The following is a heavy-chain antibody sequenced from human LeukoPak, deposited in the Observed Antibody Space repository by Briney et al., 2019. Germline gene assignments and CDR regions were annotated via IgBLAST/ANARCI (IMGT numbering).Heavy chain of an antibody. J-gene: IGHJ5*02. Sequence: GASVKVSCKASGGTFSSYAISWVRQAPGQGLEWMGGIIPIFGTANYAQKFQGRVTITTDESTSTAYMELSSLRSEDTAVYYCARGTGYCSSTSCSFPFDPWGQGTLVTVSS. CDR3: ARGTGYCSSTSCSFPFDP. D-gene: IGHD2-2*01. CDR1: GGTFSSYA. V-gene: IGHV1-69*05. CDR2: IIPIFGTA.